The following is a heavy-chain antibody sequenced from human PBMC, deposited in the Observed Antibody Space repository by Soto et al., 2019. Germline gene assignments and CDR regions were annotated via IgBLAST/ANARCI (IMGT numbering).Heavy chain of an antibody. V-gene: IGHV4-4*02. D-gene: IGHD3-3*01. J-gene: IGHJ6*02. Sequence: SETLSLTWAVSGGSISSSNWWSWVRQPPGKGLEWIGEIYHSGSTNYNPSLKSRVTISVDKSKNQFSLKLSSVTAADTAVYFCARVTIFGVVAYYGMDVWGQGTTVTVSS. CDR3: ARVTIFGVVAYYGMDV. CDR2: IYHSGST. CDR1: GGSISSSNW.